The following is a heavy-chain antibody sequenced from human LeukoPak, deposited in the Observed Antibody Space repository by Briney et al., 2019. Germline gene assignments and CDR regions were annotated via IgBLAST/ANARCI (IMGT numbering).Heavy chain of an antibody. D-gene: IGHD5-18*01. J-gene: IGHJ4*02. CDR2: IDPSDSET. Sequence: HGESLKISCKASGYSFTSYWIGWVRQMPGKGLEWMGIIDPSDSETRYTPSFQGQVTISADKSLSTAYLQWNSLKASDTAMYYCARQTAMGRSGDYWGQGTLVTASS. V-gene: IGHV5-51*01. CDR3: ARQTAMGRSGDY. CDR1: GYSFTSYW.